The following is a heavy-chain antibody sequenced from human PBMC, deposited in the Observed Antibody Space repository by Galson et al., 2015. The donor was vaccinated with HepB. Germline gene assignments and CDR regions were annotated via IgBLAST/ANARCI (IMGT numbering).Heavy chain of an antibody. CDR1: GFTFNNAW. D-gene: IGHD3-22*01. CDR2: IKSRIDGGTT. CDR3: ATVPIDSDTRGVFDY. V-gene: IGHV3-15*01. J-gene: IGHJ4*02. Sequence: LRLSCTASGFTFNNAWMTWVRQAPGKGLEWVGRIKSRIDGGTTDYAAPVKGRFTISRDDSKNTLYLQMNSLKIEDTAIYYCATVPIDSDTRGVFDYWGPGTLVTVSS.